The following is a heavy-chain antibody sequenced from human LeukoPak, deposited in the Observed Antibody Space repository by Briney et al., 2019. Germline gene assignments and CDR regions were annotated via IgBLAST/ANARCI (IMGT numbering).Heavy chain of an antibody. D-gene: IGHD2-15*01. J-gene: IGHJ4*02. CDR1: GFTFSSYS. Sequence: GGSLRLSCAASGFTFSSYSMNWVRQAPGKGLEWVSSISSSSSYIYYADSVKGRFTISRDNAKNSLYRQLNSLRAEDTGVYYCARGGYCSGGSCYKDYWGQGTLVTVSS. CDR2: ISSSSSYI. CDR3: ARGGYCSGGSCYKDY. V-gene: IGHV3-21*01.